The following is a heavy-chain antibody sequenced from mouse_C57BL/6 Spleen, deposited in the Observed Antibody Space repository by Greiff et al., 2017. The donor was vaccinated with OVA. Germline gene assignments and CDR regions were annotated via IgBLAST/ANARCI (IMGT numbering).Heavy chain of an antibody. CDR2: ISSGSSTI. V-gene: IGHV5-17*01. J-gene: IGHJ4*01. CDR3: ARGRVGYAMDY. CDR1: GFTFSDYG. Sequence: EVKLQESGGGLVKPGGSLKLSCAASGFTFSDYGMHWVRQAPEKGLEWVAYISSGSSTIYYADTVKGRITISRDNAKNTLFLQMTSLRSEDTAMYYCARGRVGYAMDYWGQGTSVTVSS.